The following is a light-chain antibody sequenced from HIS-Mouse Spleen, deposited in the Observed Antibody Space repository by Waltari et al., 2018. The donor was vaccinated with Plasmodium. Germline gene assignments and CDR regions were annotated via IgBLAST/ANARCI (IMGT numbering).Light chain of an antibody. CDR1: QGISSY. J-gene: IGKJ4*01. CDR2: AAS. CDR3: QQYYSYPLT. Sequence: AIRMTQSPSSFSASTGDRGAITCRASQGISSYLAWYQQKPGKAPKLLIYAASTLQSGVPSRFSGSGSGTDFTLTISCLQSEDFATYYCQQYYSYPLTVGGGTKVEIK. V-gene: IGKV1-8*01.